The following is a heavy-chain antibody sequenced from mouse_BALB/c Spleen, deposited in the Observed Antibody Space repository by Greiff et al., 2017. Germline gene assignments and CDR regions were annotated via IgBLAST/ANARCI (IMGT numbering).Heavy chain of an antibody. CDR1: GFSLTSYG. CDR2: IWAGGST. J-gene: IGHJ2*01. Sequence: VMLVESGPGLVAPSQSLSITCTVSGFSLTSYGVHWVRQPPGKGLEWLGVIWAGGSTNYNSALMSRLSISKDNSKSQVFLKMNSLQTDDTAMYYCARDDYYGSGGVDYWGQGTTLTVSS. D-gene: IGHD1-1*01. CDR3: ARDDYYGSGGVDY. V-gene: IGHV2-9*02.